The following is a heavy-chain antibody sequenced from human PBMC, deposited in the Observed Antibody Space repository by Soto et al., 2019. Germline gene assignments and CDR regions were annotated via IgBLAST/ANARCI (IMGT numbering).Heavy chain of an antibody. Sequence: SQTLSLTCDISADSVSSNSAAWNWIRQTPSRGLERLGRTYYRSKWYINYAVSVKSRITVNPDTSKNQFSLQLNSVTPEDTAVYYCARGSWDDVTGHYYMDVWGRGTTVTVSS. CDR1: ADSVSSNSAA. CDR2: TYYRSKWYI. D-gene: IGHD1-1*01. CDR3: ARGSWDDVTGHYYMDV. V-gene: IGHV6-1*01. J-gene: IGHJ6*03.